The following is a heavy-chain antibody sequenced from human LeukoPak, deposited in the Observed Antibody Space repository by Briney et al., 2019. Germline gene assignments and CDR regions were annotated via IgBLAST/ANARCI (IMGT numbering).Heavy chain of an antibody. J-gene: IGHJ4*02. CDR3: ARDGRKLGWGPPVSPDY. V-gene: IGHV3-48*04. D-gene: IGHD7-27*01. CDR1: GFTFSSYS. CDR2: ISSSSSTI. Sequence: GGSLRLSCAASGFTFSSYSMNWVRQAPGKGLEWVSYISSSSSTIDYADSVKGRFTISRDNAKNSLYLQMNGVRAEDTAVYYCARDGRKLGWGPPVSPDYWGQGTLVTVSS.